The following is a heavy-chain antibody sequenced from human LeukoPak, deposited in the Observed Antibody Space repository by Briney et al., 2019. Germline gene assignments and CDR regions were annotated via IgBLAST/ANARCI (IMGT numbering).Heavy chain of an antibody. V-gene: IGHV3-23*01. CDR1: GFTFSSYA. D-gene: IGHD3-22*01. J-gene: IGHJ5*02. CDR3: AKDLGEYYYDSYNWFDP. Sequence: HPGGSLRLSCAASGFTFSSYAMSWVRQAPGKGLEWVSAISGSGGSTYYADSVKGRFTISRDNSKDTLYLQMNSLRAEDTAVYYCAKDLGEYYYDSYNWFDPWGQGTLVTVSS. CDR2: ISGSGGST.